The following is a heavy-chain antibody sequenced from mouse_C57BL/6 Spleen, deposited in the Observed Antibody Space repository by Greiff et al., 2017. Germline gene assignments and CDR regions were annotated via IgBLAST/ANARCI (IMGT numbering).Heavy chain of an antibody. CDR3: ARGSSRYWYFDV. CDR2: INPNNGGT. CDR1: GYTFTDYY. V-gene: IGHV1-26*01. Sequence: VQLQQSGPELVKPGASVKISCKASGYTFTDYYMNWVKQSHGKSLEWIGDINPNNGGTSYNQKFKGKATLTVDKSSSTAYMELRSLTSEDSAVYYCARGSSRYWYFDVWGTGTTVTVSS. J-gene: IGHJ1*03. D-gene: IGHD1-3*01.